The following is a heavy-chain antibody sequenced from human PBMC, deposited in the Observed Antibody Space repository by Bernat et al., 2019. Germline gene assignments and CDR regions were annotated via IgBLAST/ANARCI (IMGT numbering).Heavy chain of an antibody. CDR1: GGTFISYT. CDR2: IIPILGIA. J-gene: IGHJ4*02. CDR3: ARDQAGTTVNGGY. D-gene: IGHD4-17*01. Sequence: QVQLVQSGAEVKKPGSSVKVSCKASGGTFISYTISWVRQAPGQGLEWMGRIIPILGIANYAQKFQGRVTITADKSTSTAYMELRSLRSEDTAVYYCARDQAGTTVNGGYWGQGTLVTVSS. V-gene: IGHV1-69*08.